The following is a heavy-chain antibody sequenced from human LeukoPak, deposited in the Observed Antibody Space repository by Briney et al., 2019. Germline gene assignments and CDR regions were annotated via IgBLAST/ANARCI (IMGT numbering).Heavy chain of an antibody. J-gene: IGHJ6*02. CDR1: GFSFSSYD. CDR3: ARSRDTNGFHHGMDV. CDR2: IGTAGHS. Sequence: PGGSLRLSCAASGFSFSSYDMHWVRQVRGRGLEWVSAIGTAGHSYYPGSAEGRFIVSRDNVLNSLYLQINSLRAGDTAVYYCARSRDTNGFHHGMDVWGQGTTVTVSS. V-gene: IGHV3-13*01. D-gene: IGHD2-8*01.